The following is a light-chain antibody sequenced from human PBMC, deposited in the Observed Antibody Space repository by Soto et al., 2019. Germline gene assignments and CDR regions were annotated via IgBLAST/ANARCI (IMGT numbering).Light chain of an antibody. CDR3: AAWDDSLNGPV. CDR1: SSNIGSNT. V-gene: IGLV1-44*01. J-gene: IGLJ3*02. CDR2: SNN. Sequence: QSVLTQPPSASGTPGQRGTISCSGSSSNIGSNTVNWYQLLPGTAPKLLIYSNNQRPSGVPDRFSGSKSGTSASLAISGLQSEDEADYYCAAWDDSLNGPVFGGGTKLTVL.